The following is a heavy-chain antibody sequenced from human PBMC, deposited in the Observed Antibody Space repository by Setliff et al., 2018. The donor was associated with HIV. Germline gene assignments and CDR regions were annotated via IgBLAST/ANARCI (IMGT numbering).Heavy chain of an antibody. CDR2: INTNTGNP. CDR3: TRDHTPPPNYDFWSGQIDLRNIFYYMDV. V-gene: IGHV7-4-1*01. D-gene: IGHD3-3*01. Sequence: ASVKVSCKASGYSLTSYSINWVRQAPGQGLEWMGYINTNTGNPTYAQGFTGRFVFSVDAPVSTAYLQIFSLKAEDTAVFYCTRDHTPPPNYDFWSGQIDLRNIFYYMDVWGTGSPVTVSS. CDR1: GYSLTSYS. J-gene: IGHJ6*03.